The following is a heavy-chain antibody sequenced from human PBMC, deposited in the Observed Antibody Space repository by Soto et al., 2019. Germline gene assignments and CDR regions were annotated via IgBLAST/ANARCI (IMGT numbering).Heavy chain of an antibody. CDR2: ISGSGGST. CDR3: AYRNWESCSGDNCYVLDF. CDR1: GFTFNDFV. D-gene: IGHD2-15*01. V-gene: IGHV3-23*01. Sequence: EVLLLESGGGLVQPGGSLRLSCATSGFTFNDFVMTWVRQTPGEGLEWVSGISGSGGSTYYADSVKGRFTISRDNSKNTLYLQMNTLRAEDTAIYYCAYRNWESCSGDNCYVLDFWGQGTLVTVSS. J-gene: IGHJ4*02.